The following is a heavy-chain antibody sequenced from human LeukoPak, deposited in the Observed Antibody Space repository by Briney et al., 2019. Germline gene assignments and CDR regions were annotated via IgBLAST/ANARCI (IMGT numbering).Heavy chain of an antibody. D-gene: IGHD6-19*01. V-gene: IGHV4-31*03. Sequence: SQTLSLTCTVSGGSISSGGYYWSWIRQHPGKGLEWIGYIYYSGSTYYNPSLKSRVTISVDTSKDQFSLKLSSVTAADTAVYYCARDRRPAVAGIEMGFDPWGQGTLVTVSS. CDR1: GGSISSGGYY. CDR3: ARDRRPAVAGIEMGFDP. CDR2: IYYSGST. J-gene: IGHJ5*02.